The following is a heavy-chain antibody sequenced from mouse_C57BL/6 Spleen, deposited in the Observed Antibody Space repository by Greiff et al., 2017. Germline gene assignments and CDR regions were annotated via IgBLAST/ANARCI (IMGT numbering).Heavy chain of an antibody. CDR1: GYTFTDYY. D-gene: IGHD2-4*01. CDR2: IYPGSGNT. Sequence: QVQLQQSGAELVRPGASVKLSCKASGYTFTDYYINWVKQRPGQGLEWIARIYPGSGNTYYNEKFKGKATLTAEKSSSTAYMQLSSLTSEDSAVYYCARWDYDYDPGFAYWGQGTLVTVSA. J-gene: IGHJ3*01. V-gene: IGHV1-76*01. CDR3: ARWDYDYDPGFAY.